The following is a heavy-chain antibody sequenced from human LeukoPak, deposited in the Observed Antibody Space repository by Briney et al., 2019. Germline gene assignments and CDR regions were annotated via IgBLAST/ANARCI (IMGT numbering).Heavy chain of an antibody. Sequence: PGGSLRLSCAASGFTFSSYAMSWVRQAPGKGLEWVSAISGSGGSTYYADSVKGRFTISRDNSKNTLYLQMNSLRAEDTAVFYCAAISETVPAKDKSGYWGQGTLVTVSS. J-gene: IGHJ4*02. CDR1: GFTFSSYA. CDR2: ISGSGGST. V-gene: IGHV3-23*01. D-gene: IGHD2-15*01. CDR3: AAISETVPAKDKSGY.